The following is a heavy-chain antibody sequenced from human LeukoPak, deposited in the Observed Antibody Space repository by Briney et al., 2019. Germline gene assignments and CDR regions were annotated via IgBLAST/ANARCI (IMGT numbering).Heavy chain of an antibody. CDR3: ARHRDYYDT. CDR2: IYSSASA. V-gene: IGHV4-59*08. CDR1: GASINNNF. J-gene: IGHJ4*01. Sequence: SETLSLTCTDSGASINNNFWTWIRQPPGKGLEWIGYIYSSASANYNPSLKSRVIISGDTSKNQISLNLTSVTAADTAVYFCARHRDYYDTWGHGTLVTVSS. D-gene: IGHD3-22*01.